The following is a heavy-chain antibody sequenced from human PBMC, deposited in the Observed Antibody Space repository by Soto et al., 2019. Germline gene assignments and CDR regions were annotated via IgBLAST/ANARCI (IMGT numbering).Heavy chain of an antibody. Sequence: QVQLVESGGGVVQPGRSLRLSCAASGFILRNHGIHWVRQSPGKGLEWVAVVSNDGNNRQYADSVKGRFTISRDNSKNTLYLQMDSLRAEDTAVYYCAKDGGTVLCYDSGGGAYFDYWGQGTLVTVSS. CDR1: GFILRNHG. V-gene: IGHV3-30*18. D-gene: IGHD3-10*01. CDR2: VSNDGNNR. J-gene: IGHJ4*02. CDR3: AKDGGTVLCYDSGGGAYFDY.